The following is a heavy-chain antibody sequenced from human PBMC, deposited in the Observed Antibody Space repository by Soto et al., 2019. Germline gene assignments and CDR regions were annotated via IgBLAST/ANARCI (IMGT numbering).Heavy chain of an antibody. V-gene: IGHV4-59*08. J-gene: IGHJ3*02. D-gene: IGHD4-17*01. Sequence: NPSETLSLTCTVSGGSISSYYWSWIRQPPGKGLEWIGFIYDGGSTKFNPSLRSPVTISVDLSNNQFSLNLRSVTAADTAVYYCARHLTTVITGAFDIWGQGTMVTVSS. CDR1: GGSISSYY. CDR2: IYDGGST. CDR3: ARHLTTVITGAFDI.